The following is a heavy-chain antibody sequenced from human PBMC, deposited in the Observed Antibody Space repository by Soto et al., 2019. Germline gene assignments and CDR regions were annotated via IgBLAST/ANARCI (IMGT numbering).Heavy chain of an antibody. Sequence: GGSLRLSCAASGFTFSSYGMSWVRQAPGKGLEWDSGISGSGDNTYYAESVKGRFTISRINSKHTLFLQMNDLRAEDTALYYCAISGTRFTNTYYSDYFEYWGQGALVTVSS. CDR1: GFTFSSYG. CDR3: AISGTRFTNTYYSDYFEY. J-gene: IGHJ4*02. D-gene: IGHD1-26*01. V-gene: IGHV3-23*01. CDR2: ISGSGDNT.